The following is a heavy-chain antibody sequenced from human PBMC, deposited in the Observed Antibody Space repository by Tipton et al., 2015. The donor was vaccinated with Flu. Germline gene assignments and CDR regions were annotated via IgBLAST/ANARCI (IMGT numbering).Heavy chain of an antibody. Sequence: QLVQSGAEVKKPGSSVKVSCKASGGTFRNYGFSWVRQAPGQGLEWMGGIIPILDAANYAQKFQGRVTIIADESTSTVFMELPSLRSEDPAVYYWAREGDSWDDYYYHGVDVWGQGTTVTVSS. CDR3: AREGDSWDDYYYHGVDV. CDR2: IIPILDAA. J-gene: IGHJ6*02. V-gene: IGHV1-69*01. D-gene: IGHD2-21*02. CDR1: GGTFRNYG.